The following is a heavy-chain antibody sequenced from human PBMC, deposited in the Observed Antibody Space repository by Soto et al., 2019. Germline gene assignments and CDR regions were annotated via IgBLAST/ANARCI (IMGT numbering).Heavy chain of an antibody. Sequence: AETLSLTCAVYGGSFVGYYWIFSRQPPGKWLEWIGEINHSGSTNYNPSLKSRVTISVDTSKNQFSLKLSSVAAADTAVYYCARGPLGVGATSFVDYWGQGTLVTVSS. CDR3: ARGPLGVGATSFVDY. D-gene: IGHD1-26*01. V-gene: IGHV4-34*01. CDR2: INHSGST. J-gene: IGHJ4*02. CDR1: GGSFVGYY.